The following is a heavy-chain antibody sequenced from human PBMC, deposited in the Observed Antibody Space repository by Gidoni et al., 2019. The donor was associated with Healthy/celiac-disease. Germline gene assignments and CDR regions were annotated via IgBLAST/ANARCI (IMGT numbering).Heavy chain of an antibody. CDR3: ARSKSGGSYPGAFDI. J-gene: IGHJ3*02. CDR1: GFTVRSNY. Sequence: EVQLVETGGGLIQPGGSLRLSCAASGFTVRSNYMSWVRQAPGKGLEWVSVSYSGGSTYYADSVKGRFTISRDNSKNTLYRQMNSLRAEDTAVYYCARSKSGGSYPGAFDIWGQGTMVTVSS. D-gene: IGHD1-26*01. V-gene: IGHV3-53*02. CDR2: SYSGGST.